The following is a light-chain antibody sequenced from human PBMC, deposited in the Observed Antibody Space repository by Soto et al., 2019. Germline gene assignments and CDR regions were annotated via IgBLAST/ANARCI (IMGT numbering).Light chain of an antibody. V-gene: IGKV3-20*01. CDR2: GAS. Sequence: PGESVTLSCRASHRVSSSHLAWYQQKPGQAPRLFNYGASRRASGIPDRFSGSGSGTDFTLTISRLQPEDFAVYSCQHYGTSLTFGGGTKEEIQ. CDR3: QHYGTSLT. J-gene: IGKJ4*01. CDR1: HRVSSSH.